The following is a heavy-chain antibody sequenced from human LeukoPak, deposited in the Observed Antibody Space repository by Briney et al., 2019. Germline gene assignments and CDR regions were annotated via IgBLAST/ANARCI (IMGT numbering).Heavy chain of an antibody. J-gene: IGHJ3*02. CDR1: GFTFTIFG. CDR3: ARTYDFGRGPPGDAFDN. Sequence: GGSLRLSCAASGFTFTIFGLNWVRQAPGKGPEWVSYIDARSGITYYADSVQGRFTLSRDNARESVFLQMDSLRVDDTAVHYCARTYDFGRGPPGDAFDNWGPGTWVIVSS. D-gene: IGHD3-3*01. CDR2: IDARSGIT. V-gene: IGHV3-48*01.